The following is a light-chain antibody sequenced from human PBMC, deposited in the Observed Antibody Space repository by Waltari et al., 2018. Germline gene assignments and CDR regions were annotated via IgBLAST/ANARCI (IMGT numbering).Light chain of an antibody. CDR1: SRDIGTYNF. CDR3: CSYAGTNIPVL. V-gene: IGLV2-23*02. CDR2: QVT. Sequence: QPALSQPASVSGSPGQSITISCSGTSRDIGTYNFVSWYQQHPGKAPKIVIYQVTERPSRVSNRFSGSKSGNTASLTISGLQAEDEADYYCCSYAGTNIPVLVGGGTRLNV. J-gene: IGLJ2*01.